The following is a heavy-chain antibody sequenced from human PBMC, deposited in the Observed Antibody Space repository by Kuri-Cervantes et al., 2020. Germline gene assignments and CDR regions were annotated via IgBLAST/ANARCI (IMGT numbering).Heavy chain of an antibody. Sequence: SETLSLTCAVYGGSFSGYYWSWIRQPPGKGLEWIGEINHSGSTYYNPSLKSRVTISVDTSKNQYSLKLSSVTAADTAVYYCARQGSWYNWNYAHWFDPWGQGTLVTVSS. CDR3: ARQGSWYNWNYAHWFDP. V-gene: IGHV4-34*01. CDR2: INHSGST. CDR1: GGSFSGYY. J-gene: IGHJ5*02. D-gene: IGHD1-7*01.